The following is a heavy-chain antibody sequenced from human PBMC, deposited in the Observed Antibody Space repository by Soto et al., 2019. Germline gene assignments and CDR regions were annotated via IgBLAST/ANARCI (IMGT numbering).Heavy chain of an antibody. Sequence: LSLTCTVSCGSISSYYWSWIRQPPGKGLEWIGYIYYSGSTNYNPSLKSRVTISVDTSKNQFSLKLSSVTAADTAVYYCARKYYYDSSGHYYVGYFDYWGQGTLVTVSS. V-gene: IGHV4-59*01. CDR1: CGSISSYY. J-gene: IGHJ4*02. D-gene: IGHD3-22*01. CDR2: IYYSGST. CDR3: ARKYYYDSSGHYYVGYFDY.